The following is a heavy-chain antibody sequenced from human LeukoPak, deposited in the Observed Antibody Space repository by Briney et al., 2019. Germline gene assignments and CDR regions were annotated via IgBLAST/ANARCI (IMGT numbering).Heavy chain of an antibody. CDR1: GHTFTTYY. CDR2: INPSGGTT. D-gene: IGHD6-19*01. V-gene: IGHV1-46*01. J-gene: IGHJ4*02. CDR3: ARGRPGSGWSFVY. Sequence: ASVKVSCKTSGHTFTTYYMHWVRQAPGQGLEWMGIINPSGGTTNYAQKFQGRVTMTRDTSTTTLYMELSSLRSEDTAVYYCARGRPGSGWSFVYWGQGTLVTVSS.